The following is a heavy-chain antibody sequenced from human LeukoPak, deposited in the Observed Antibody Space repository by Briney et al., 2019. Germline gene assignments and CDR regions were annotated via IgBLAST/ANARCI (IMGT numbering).Heavy chain of an antibody. V-gene: IGHV3-23*01. Sequence: GGSLRLSCVGSGFSFSTYDMGWVRQTPGKGLEWVSAISTTGGYTEDADSVKGRFTISRDNSQNTLFLQMHSLRSEDTAVYYCAKKPATIKFPFDIWGQGTLVTVSP. CDR1: GFSFSTYD. CDR3: AKKPATIKFPFDI. D-gene: IGHD5-24*01. CDR2: ISTTGGYT. J-gene: IGHJ4*02.